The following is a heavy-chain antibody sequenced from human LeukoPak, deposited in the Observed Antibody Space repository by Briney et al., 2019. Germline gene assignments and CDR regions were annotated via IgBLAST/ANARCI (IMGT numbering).Heavy chain of an antibody. Sequence: SVQVSCKASGYTFTSYGISWVRQAPAQGLEWMGWISAYNGNTNYAQKLQSRVTMTTDTSTSTAYIELRSLRSGATAVYYCMRDRSYRSSWYTWFDPWGQGTPVTVSS. CDR2: ISAYNGNT. CDR3: MRDRSYRSSWYTWFDP. D-gene: IGHD6-13*01. CDR1: GYTFTSYG. V-gene: IGHV1-18*01. J-gene: IGHJ5*02.